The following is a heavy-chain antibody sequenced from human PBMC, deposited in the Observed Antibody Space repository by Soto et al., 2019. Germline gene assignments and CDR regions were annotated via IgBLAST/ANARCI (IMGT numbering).Heavy chain of an antibody. CDR2: INAGNGNT. D-gene: IGHD4-17*01. CDR3: ARGDYGDYGRARRHFDY. CDR1: GYTFTSYA. J-gene: IGHJ4*02. Sequence: ASVKVSCKASGYTFTSYAMHWVRQAPGQRLEWMGWINAGNGNTKYSQKFQGRVTITRDTSASTAYMELSSLRSEDTAVYYCARGDYGDYGRARRHFDYWGQGTLVTVSS. V-gene: IGHV1-3*01.